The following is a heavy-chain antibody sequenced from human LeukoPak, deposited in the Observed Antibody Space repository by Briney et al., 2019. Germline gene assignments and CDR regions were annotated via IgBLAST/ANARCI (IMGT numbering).Heavy chain of an antibody. Sequence: PGRSLRLSCAASGFTFSSYSMNWVRQAPGKGLEWVSSISSSSSYIYYADSVKGRFTISRDNAKNSLYLQMNSLRAEDTAVYYCARDRGDYEGAFDIWGQGTMVTVSS. D-gene: IGHD4-17*01. CDR3: ARDRGDYEGAFDI. CDR2: ISSSSSYI. V-gene: IGHV3-21*01. J-gene: IGHJ3*02. CDR1: GFTFSSYS.